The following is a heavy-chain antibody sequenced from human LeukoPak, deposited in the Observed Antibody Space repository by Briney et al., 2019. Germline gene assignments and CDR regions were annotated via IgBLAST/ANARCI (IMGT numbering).Heavy chain of an antibody. J-gene: IGHJ4*02. Sequence: ASVKVSCKASGYTFINHAIHWVRQAPGQRLEWMGWINAYNGDTEYSQKFQGRVTITRDTSASTAYMELSTLRSEDTAVYYCARGSSSDWPLEYWGRGIPVTVSS. CDR3: ARGSSSDWPLEY. D-gene: IGHD6-19*01. CDR2: INAYNGDT. V-gene: IGHV1-3*01. CDR1: GYTFINHA.